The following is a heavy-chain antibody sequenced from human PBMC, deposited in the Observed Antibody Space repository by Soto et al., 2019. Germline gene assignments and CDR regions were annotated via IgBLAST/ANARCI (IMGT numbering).Heavy chain of an antibody. CDR2: INPNGGNI. CDR3: ARGRASGSYYLLDY. J-gene: IGHJ4*02. V-gene: IGHV1-8*01. Sequence: ASVKVSCKASRNTFTSYDINWVRQATGHGLEWMGWINPNGGNIGYAQKFQGRVTMTRDTAIRTAYMEVSRLRSDDTAVYYCARGRASGSYYLLDYWGQGTLVTVSS. D-gene: IGHD3-10*01. CDR1: RNTFTSYD.